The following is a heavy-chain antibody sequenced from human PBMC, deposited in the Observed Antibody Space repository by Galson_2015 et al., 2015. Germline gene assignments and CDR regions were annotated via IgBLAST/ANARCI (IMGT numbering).Heavy chain of an antibody. CDR3: ARVSWQLVRGNVGYYYYMDV. D-gene: IGHD6-6*01. J-gene: IGHJ6*03. Sequence: SVKVSCKASGGTFSSYAISWVRQAPGQGLEWMGRIIPILGIANYAQKFQGRVTITADKSTSTAYMELSSLRSEDTAVYYCARVSWQLVRGNVGYYYYMDVWAKGTTVTVSS. CDR1: GGTFSSYA. V-gene: IGHV1-69*04. CDR2: IIPILGIA.